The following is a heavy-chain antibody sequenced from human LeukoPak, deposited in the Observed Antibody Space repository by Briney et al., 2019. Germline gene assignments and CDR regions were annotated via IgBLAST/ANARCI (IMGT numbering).Heavy chain of an antibody. CDR2: IASDGST. CDR3: IGSGGWPGY. J-gene: IGHJ4*02. D-gene: IGHD1-26*01. Sequence: GGSLRLSCAASGFTFSSYWMHWVRQAPGEGLVWVSRIASDGSTVYAASVKGRFTISRDNAKDTVYLQMNSLRVEDTAVYYCIGSGGWPGYWGQGTLVTVSS. CDR1: GFTFSSYW. V-gene: IGHV3-74*01.